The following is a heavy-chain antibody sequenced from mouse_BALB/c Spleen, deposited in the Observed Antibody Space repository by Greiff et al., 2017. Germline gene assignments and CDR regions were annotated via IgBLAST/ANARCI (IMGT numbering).Heavy chain of an antibody. CDR2: ISYSGST. CDR3: ARWGSGGYDGAWFAY. V-gene: IGHV3-2*02. J-gene: IGHJ3*01. Sequence: EVQLQESGPGLVKPSQSLSLTCTVTGYSITSDYAWNWIRQFPGNKLEWMGYISYSGSTSYNPSLKSRISITRDTSKNQFFLQLNSVTTEDTATYYCARWGSGGYDGAWFAYWGQGTLVTVSA. CDR1: GYSITSDYA. D-gene: IGHD2-2*01.